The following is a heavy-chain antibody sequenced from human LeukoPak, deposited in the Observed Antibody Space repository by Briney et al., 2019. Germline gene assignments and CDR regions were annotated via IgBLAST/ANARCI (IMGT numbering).Heavy chain of an antibody. D-gene: IGHD3-9*01. CDR1: GFTFSSYG. Sequence: GGSLRLSCAASGFTFSSYGMHWVRQAPGKGLEWVAVISYDGSNKYYAGSVKGRFTISRDNSKNTLYLQMNSLRAEDTAVYYCAKEEVKLRYFDWSDPWGQGTLVTVSS. CDR3: AKEEVKLRYFDWSDP. V-gene: IGHV3-30*18. J-gene: IGHJ5*02. CDR2: ISYDGSNK.